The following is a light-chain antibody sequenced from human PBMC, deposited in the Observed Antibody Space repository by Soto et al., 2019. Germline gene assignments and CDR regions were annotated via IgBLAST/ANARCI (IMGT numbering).Light chain of an antibody. V-gene: IGKV1-5*01. CDR1: QTLSSW. Sequence: DIQMTQSPSTLSASVEDRVTITCRASQTLSSWLAWYQQKPGKAPELLIYDVSSLASGVPSRFSGSGSGTEFTLTISSLQPDDFATYYCQQYNGYPLTFGGGTKVEIK. CDR2: DVS. CDR3: QQYNGYPLT. J-gene: IGKJ4*01.